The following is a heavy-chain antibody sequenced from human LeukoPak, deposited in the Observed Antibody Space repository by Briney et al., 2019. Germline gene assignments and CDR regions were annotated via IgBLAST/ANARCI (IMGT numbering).Heavy chain of an antibody. D-gene: IGHD5-18*01. CDR3: ARIQRGYSYGYGY. Sequence: KPGGSLRLSCAASGFTFSSYSMNWVRQAPGKGLEWVSSISSSSSYIYYADSVKGRFTISRDNAKNSLYLQMNSLRAEDTAVYYCARIQRGYSYGYGYWGQGTLVTVSS. J-gene: IGHJ4*02. CDR2: ISSSSSYI. CDR1: GFTFSSYS. V-gene: IGHV3-21*01.